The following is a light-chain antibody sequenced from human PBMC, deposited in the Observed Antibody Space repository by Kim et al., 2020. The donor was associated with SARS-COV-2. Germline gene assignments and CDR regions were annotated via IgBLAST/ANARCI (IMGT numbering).Light chain of an antibody. J-gene: IGKJ1*01. CDR3: QQYDTYPWT. V-gene: IGKV1-5*03. CDR2: KAS. Sequence: ASAGARITITCRASQSISTWLAWYQQKPGKAPKLLIYKASTLQSGVPSRFSGSGSGADFILTVSSLQPDDFATYYCQQYDTYPWTFGHGTKVDIK. CDR1: QSISTW.